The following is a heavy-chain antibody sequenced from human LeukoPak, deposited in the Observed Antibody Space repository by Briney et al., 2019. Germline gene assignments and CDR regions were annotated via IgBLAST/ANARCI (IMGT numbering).Heavy chain of an antibody. J-gene: IGHJ4*02. Sequence: GASVKVSCKASGYTFTGYYMHWVRQAPGQGLEWMGWINPNSGGTNYSQKFQGRVTMTRDTSISTAYMELHSLRSEDTAVYYCARGYSNRVVLRYFDWLSPSHFPFDYWGQGTLVTVSS. V-gene: IGHV1-2*02. CDR3: ARGYSNRVVLRYFDWLSPSHFPFDY. CDR1: GYTFTGYY. D-gene: IGHD3-9*01. CDR2: INPNSGGT.